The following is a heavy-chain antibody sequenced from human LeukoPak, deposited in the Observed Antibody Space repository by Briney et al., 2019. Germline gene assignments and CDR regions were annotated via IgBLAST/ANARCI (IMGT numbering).Heavy chain of an antibody. CDR3: AKGYGFLTD. Sequence: GGSLRLSCAASGFAFISYGMSWVRQAPGKGLEWVSTISVGGSTYYADSVKGRFTISRDNSKNTLYLQMNSLRAEDTAIYYCAKGYGFLTDWGQGTLVTVSS. CDR1: GFAFISYG. J-gene: IGHJ4*02. V-gene: IGHV3-23*01. CDR2: ISVGGST. D-gene: IGHD3-9*01.